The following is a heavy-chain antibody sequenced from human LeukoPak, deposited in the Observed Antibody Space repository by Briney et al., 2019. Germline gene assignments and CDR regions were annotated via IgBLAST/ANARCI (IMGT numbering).Heavy chain of an antibody. V-gene: IGHV3-33*01. CDR3: ARAGDAFGI. J-gene: IGHJ3*02. CDR1: GFTFRSFD. CDR2: IWYDGSDK. Sequence: PGGSLRLSGAAYGFTFRSFDMHWVRQAPGKGLEWVAVIWYDGSDKYYMESVKGRFTIARDNSKNTLYLQMNSVRVEDTVIYYCARAGDAFGIWGRGPMVTVSS.